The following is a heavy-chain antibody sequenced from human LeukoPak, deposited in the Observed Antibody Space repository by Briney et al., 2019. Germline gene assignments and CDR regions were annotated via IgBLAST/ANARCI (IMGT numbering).Heavy chain of an antibody. J-gene: IGHJ4*02. D-gene: IGHD2-15*01. CDR2: INPKSGNT. V-gene: IGHV1-8*01. Sequence: ASVKVSCKTSGYTFTSLDINWVRQATGQGLEWMGWINPKSGNTGSAQRFQGRVTITRDTSISTAYMELSSPTSEDTAVYYCARVDGSADYWGQGTLVTVSS. CDR3: ARVDGSADY. CDR1: GYTFTSLD.